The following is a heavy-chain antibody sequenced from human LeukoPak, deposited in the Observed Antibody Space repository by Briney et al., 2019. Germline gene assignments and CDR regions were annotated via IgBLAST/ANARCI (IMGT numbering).Heavy chain of an antibody. D-gene: IGHD3-10*01. CDR1: GGSISSYY. J-gene: IGHJ4*02. CDR3: ARVGSGSFDY. Sequence: SETLSLTCTVSGGSISSYYWSWIRQTPGKGLEWIGYIYYNGGTNYNPSLKSRVTISIDTSKNRFSLKLSSVTAADTAVYYCARVGSGSFDYWGQGTLVTVSS. V-gene: IGHV4-59*01. CDR2: IYYNGGT.